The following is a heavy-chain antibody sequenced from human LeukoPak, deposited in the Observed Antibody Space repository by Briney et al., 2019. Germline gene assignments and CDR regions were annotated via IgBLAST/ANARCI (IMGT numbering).Heavy chain of an antibody. CDR2: IYYSGST. Sequence: PSETLSLTCTVSGGSISSYYWSWIRQPPGKGLEWIGYIYYSGSTNYNPSLKSRVTISVDTSKNQFSLKLSSVTAADTAVYYCARYGSGSSLLAGTTPYYFDYWGQGTLVTVSS. CDR1: GGSISSYY. CDR3: ARYGSGSSLLAGTTPYYFDY. J-gene: IGHJ4*02. V-gene: IGHV4-59*01. D-gene: IGHD3-10*01.